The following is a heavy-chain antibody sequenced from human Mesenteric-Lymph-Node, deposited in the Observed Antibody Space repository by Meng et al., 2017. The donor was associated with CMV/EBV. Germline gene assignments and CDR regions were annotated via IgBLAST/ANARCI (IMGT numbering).Heavy chain of an antibody. D-gene: IGHD1-26*01. CDR3: ARGPKWERPYYFDY. Sequence: ASVKVSCKASGYTFTSYGISWVRQAPGQGLEWMGWINPNSGGTNYAQKFQGRVTMTRDTSISTAYMELSRLRSDDTAVYYCARGPKWERPYYFDYWGQGTLVTVSS. CDR2: INPNSGGT. J-gene: IGHJ4*02. CDR1: GYTFTSYG. V-gene: IGHV1-2*02.